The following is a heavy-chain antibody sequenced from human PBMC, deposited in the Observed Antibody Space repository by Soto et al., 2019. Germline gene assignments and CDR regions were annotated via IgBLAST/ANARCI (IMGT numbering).Heavy chain of an antibody. Sequence: QVQLVQSGAEVKKPGSSVKVSCKASGGTFSSYTISWVRQAPGQGLEWMGRIIPILGIANYAQKFQGRVKITADKSTSTAYMELSSLRSEDTAVYYCAIHPTPVTGLFDPWGQGTLVTVSS. V-gene: IGHV1-69*02. CDR2: IIPILGIA. CDR1: GGTFSSYT. D-gene: IGHD4-17*01. CDR3: AIHPTPVTGLFDP. J-gene: IGHJ5*02.